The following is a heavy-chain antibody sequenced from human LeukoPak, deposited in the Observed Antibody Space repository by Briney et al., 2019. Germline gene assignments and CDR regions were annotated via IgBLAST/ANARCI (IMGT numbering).Heavy chain of an antibody. CDR3: ARRVRTGYCSGGSCYYFDY. Sequence: ASVKVSCKASGYTFTSYDINWVRQATGQGLEWMGWMNPNSGNTGYAQKFQGRVTMTRNTSISTAYMELSSLRSEDTAVYYCARRVRTGYCSGGSCYYFDYWGQGTLVTVSS. D-gene: IGHD2-15*01. CDR2: MNPNSGNT. V-gene: IGHV1-8*01. J-gene: IGHJ4*02. CDR1: GYTFTSYD.